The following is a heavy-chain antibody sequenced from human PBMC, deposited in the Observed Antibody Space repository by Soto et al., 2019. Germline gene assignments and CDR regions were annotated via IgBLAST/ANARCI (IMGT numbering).Heavy chain of an antibody. V-gene: IGHV4-59*01. D-gene: IGHD3-3*01. CDR3: ARGSRPYYDFWSGKGYYYGMDV. CDR1: GGSISSYY. Sequence: SETLSLTCTVSGGSISSYYWSWIRQPPGKGLEWIGCIYYSGSTNYNPSLKSRVTISVDTSKNQFSLKLSSVTAADTAVYYCARGSRPYYDFWSGKGYYYGMDVWGQGTTVTVSS. CDR2: IYYSGST. J-gene: IGHJ6*02.